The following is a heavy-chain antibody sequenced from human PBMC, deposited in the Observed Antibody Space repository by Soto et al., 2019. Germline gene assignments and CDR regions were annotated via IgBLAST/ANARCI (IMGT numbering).Heavy chain of an antibody. CDR3: ARVHWGIVATADFDY. D-gene: IGHD5-12*01. J-gene: IGHJ4*02. Sequence: ASVKVSCKASGYTFTSYGISWVRQAPGQGLEWMGWISAYNGNTNYAQKLQGRVTMTTDTSTSTAYMELRSLRSDDTAVYYCARVHWGIVATADFDYWGQGTLVTVSS. V-gene: IGHV1-18*01. CDR1: GYTFTSYG. CDR2: ISAYNGNT.